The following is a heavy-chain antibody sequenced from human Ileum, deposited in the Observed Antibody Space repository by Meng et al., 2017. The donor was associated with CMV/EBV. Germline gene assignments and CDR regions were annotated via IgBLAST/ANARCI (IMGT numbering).Heavy chain of an antibody. CDR3: FLAAAGTDYFDY. CDR2: INSDGSST. V-gene: IGHV3-74*01. Sequence: SCAASGFTFSSYWMHWVRQAPGKGLVWVSRINSDGSSTTYADSVRGRFTISRDNAKNTLYLQMKGLRAEDTAVYYCFLAAAGTDYFDYWGQGTLVTVSS. D-gene: IGHD6-13*01. CDR1: GFTFSSYW. J-gene: IGHJ4*02.